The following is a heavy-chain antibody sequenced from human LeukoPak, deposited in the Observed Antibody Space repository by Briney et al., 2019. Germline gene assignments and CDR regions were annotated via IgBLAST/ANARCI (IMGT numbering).Heavy chain of an antibody. CDR3: ATDIVGAAAINYYYYGMDV. V-gene: IGHV1-24*01. CDR1: GYTLTELS. CDR2: FDPEDGET. J-gene: IGHJ6*02. D-gene: IGHD2-15*01. Sequence: GASVKVSCKVSGYTLTELSMHWVRQAPGKGLEWMGGFDPEDGETIYAQKFQGRVTMTEDTSTDTAYMELSSLRSEDTAVYYCATDIVGAAAINYYYYGMDVWGQGTTVTVSS.